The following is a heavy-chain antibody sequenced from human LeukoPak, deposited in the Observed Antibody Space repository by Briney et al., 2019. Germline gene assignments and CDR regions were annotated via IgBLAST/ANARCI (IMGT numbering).Heavy chain of an antibody. V-gene: IGHV4-30-4*01. CDR1: GGSISSGDYY. CDR2: MYYSGST. D-gene: IGHD3-22*01. Sequence: SETLSLTCTFSGGSISSGDYYWRWLRQPPGKGLEWIAYMYYSGSTYYNPSLKSRVTMSADTSKNQLSLKLSSVTAADTAVYYCARPYYYDSRIDPWGQGILVTVS. CDR3: ARPYYYDSRIDP. J-gene: IGHJ5*02.